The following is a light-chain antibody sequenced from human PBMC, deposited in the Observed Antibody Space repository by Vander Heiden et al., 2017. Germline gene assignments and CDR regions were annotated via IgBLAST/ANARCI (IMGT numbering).Light chain of an antibody. CDR2: GAS. Sequence: EILLTQSPATLSVSPGQRATLSCRASQSIDRNLAWYQQKPGQPPRLLIYGASDRAADVPARFSGSGYGTHFTLTVSSRQSEDFALYYCQQYHDLPPWMFGRGTKVEI. J-gene: IGKJ1*01. V-gene: IGKV3-15*01. CDR1: QSIDRN. CDR3: QQYHDLPPWM.